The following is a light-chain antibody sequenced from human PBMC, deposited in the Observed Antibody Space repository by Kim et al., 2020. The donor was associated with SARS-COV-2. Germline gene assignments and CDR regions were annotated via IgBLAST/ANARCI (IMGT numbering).Light chain of an antibody. CDR1: SSDVGGYNL. Sequence: QSALTQPASVSGSPGQSITISCTGTSSDVGGYNLVSWFQQHPGKAPRLIIYEVTKRPSEISNRFSGSKSGNQASLTISGLRPEDEADYHCCSHAGDSTWVFGGGTQLTVL. J-gene: IGLJ3*02. CDR3: CSHAGDSTWV. CDR2: EVT. V-gene: IGLV2-23*02.